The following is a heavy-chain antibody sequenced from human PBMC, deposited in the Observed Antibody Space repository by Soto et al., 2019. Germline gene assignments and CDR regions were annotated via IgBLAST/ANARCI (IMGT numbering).Heavy chain of an antibody. J-gene: IGHJ6*02. CDR3: ARHAPWGSGGKLNDYYYGMDV. D-gene: IGHD3-10*01. CDR1: GFTFTTTW. Sequence: PGETLKISCNTSGFTFTTTWIDWLRQMPGKGLELMGVIYPGHSDTRYDPSFQGQVTISADKSISTACLQWSRLKASDTAMYYCARHAPWGSGGKLNDYYYGMDVWGQGTTVTVSS. V-gene: IGHV5-51*01. CDR2: IYPGHSDT.